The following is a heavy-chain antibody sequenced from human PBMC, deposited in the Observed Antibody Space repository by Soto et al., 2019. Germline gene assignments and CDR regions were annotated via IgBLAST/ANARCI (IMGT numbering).Heavy chain of an antibody. Sequence: QVQLQESGPGLVKPSETLSLTCTVSGGTISRYYWSWIRQPPGKGLEWIGYMYNTGSTVYNPSFTRRVTISVATSTTQFSLKLNSVTAADTPVYYCARDLWGYFGTDSYPLHLWAQGTTVTVSS. CDR1: GGTISRYY. CDR2: MYNTGST. J-gene: IGHJ6*02. CDR3: ARDLWGYFGTDSYPLHL. D-gene: IGHD2-21*02. V-gene: IGHV4-59*01.